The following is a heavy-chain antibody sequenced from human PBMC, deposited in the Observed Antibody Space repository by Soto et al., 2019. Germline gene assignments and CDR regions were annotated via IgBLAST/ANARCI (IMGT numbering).Heavy chain of an antibody. CDR2: ISGSGGST. CDR1: GFTFSSYA. D-gene: IGHD5-18*01. J-gene: IGHJ6*02. V-gene: IGHV3-23*01. Sequence: GSLRLSCAASGFTFSSYAMSWVRQAPGKGLEWVSAISGSGGSTYYADSVKGRFTISRDNSKNTLYLQMNSLRAEDTAVYYCAKVPVHSYGFYYYYGMDVWGQGTTVTVSS. CDR3: AKVPVHSYGFYYYYGMDV.